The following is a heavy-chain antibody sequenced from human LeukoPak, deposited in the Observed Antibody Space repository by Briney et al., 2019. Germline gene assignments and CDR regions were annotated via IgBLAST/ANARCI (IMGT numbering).Heavy chain of an antibody. Sequence: SETLSLTCTVSGGSISSYYWSWIRQPPGKGLEWIGYIYYSGSTNYNPSLKSRVTISVDTSKKQFSLKLSSVTAADTAVYYCARYIAADRYSHYYMDVWGKGTMVTVSS. CDR1: GGSISSYY. CDR3: ARYIAADRYSHYYMDV. V-gene: IGHV4-59*01. D-gene: IGHD6-25*01. J-gene: IGHJ6*03. CDR2: IYYSGST.